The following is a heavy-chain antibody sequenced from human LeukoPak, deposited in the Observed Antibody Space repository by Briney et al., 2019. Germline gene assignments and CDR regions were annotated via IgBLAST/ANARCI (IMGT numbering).Heavy chain of an antibody. CDR1: GCKFTSYW. D-gene: IGHD3-16*01. CDR2: IYPDDSDI. J-gene: IGHJ4*02. Sequence: GESLKISCKASGCKFTSYWIGWVRQIPGKGPEWMGIIYPDDSDIRYSPSFQGQVTISADKSLSAAYLQWSSLKASDSAMYYCARHPYDVFAGYYLDYWGQGTLVTVSS. CDR3: ARHPYDVFAGYYLDY. V-gene: IGHV5-51*01.